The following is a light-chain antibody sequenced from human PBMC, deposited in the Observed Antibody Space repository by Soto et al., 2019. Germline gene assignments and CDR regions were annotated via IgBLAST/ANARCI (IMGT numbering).Light chain of an antibody. CDR1: SSDIGAYNY. CDR2: EVS. CDR3: SSFTGGDNP. Sequence: QSVLTQPPSASGSPGQSVTISCTGTSSDIGAYNYVSWYQQYPGKAPKLIIYEVSQRPSGVPDRFSGSKSGNTASLTVSGLQLEDEADYYCSSFTGGDNPFGGGTKLTVL. V-gene: IGLV2-8*01. J-gene: IGLJ2*01.